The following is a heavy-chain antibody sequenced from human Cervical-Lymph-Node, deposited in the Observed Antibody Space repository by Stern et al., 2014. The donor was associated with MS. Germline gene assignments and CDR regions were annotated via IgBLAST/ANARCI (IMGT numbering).Heavy chain of an antibody. J-gene: IGHJ4*02. CDR3: ARGRYTDGNNFDY. D-gene: IGHD5-18*01. CDR1: GFTFSDYF. CDR2: IDETGTTI. V-gene: IGHV3-11*01. Sequence: VQLVESGGGLVKPGGALRLSCAASGFTFSDYFMSWIRQAPGKGLEWVSVIDETGTTIYYADSVKGRFTISRDNAKNSLYLQMNSLRAEDTAKYYCARGRYTDGNNFDYWGQGTLVTVSS.